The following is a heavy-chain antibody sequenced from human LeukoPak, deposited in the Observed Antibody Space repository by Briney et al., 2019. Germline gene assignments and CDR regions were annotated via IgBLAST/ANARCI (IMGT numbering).Heavy chain of an antibody. V-gene: IGHV4-34*01. CDR3: GRGLLVIMEQQLATDY. J-gene: IGHJ4*02. CDR1: GGSFSGYY. D-gene: IGHD6-13*01. CDR2: INHSGST. Sequence: SETLSLTCAVYGGSFSGYYWSWIRQPPGKGLEWIGEINHSGSTNYNPSLKSRVTISVDTSKNQFSLKLSSVTAADTAVYYSGRGLLVIMEQQLATDYWGQGTLVTVSS.